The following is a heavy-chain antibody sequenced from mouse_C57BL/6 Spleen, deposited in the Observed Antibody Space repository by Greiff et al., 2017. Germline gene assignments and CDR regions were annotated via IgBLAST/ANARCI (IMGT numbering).Heavy chain of an antibody. CDR2: IHPNSGST. V-gene: IGHV1-64*01. Sequence: QVQLKESGAELVKPGASVKLSCKASGYTFTSYWMHWVKQRPGQGLEWIGMIHPNSGSTNYNEKFKSKATLTVDKSSSTAYMQLSSLTSEDSAVYYCARWCDFDYWGQGTTLTVSS. J-gene: IGHJ2*01. CDR1: GYTFTSYW. CDR3: ARWCDFDY. D-gene: IGHD1-1*02.